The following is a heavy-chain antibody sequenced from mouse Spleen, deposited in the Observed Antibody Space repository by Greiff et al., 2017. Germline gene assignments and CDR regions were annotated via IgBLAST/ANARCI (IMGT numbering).Heavy chain of an antibody. J-gene: IGHJ4*01. CDR2: ISYDGSN. V-gene: IGHV3-6*01. CDR1: GYSITSGYY. Sequence: LQESGPGLVKPSQSLSLTCSVTGYSITSGYYWNWIRQFPGNKLEWMGYISYDGSNNYNPSLKNRISITRDTSKNQFFLKLNSVTTEDTATYYCARDYYDGSYYAMDYWGQGTSVTVSS. D-gene: IGHD1-1*01. CDR3: ARDYYDGSYYAMDY.